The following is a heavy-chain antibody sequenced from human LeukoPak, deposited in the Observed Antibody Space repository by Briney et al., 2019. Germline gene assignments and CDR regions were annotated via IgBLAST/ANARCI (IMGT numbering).Heavy chain of an antibody. CDR3: ARVEAAAGTFGVDY. Sequence: ASVKVSCKASGYTFTGYYMHWVRQAPGQGLEWMGWINPNSGGTNCAQKFQGRVTMTRDTSISTAYMELSRLRSDDTAVYYCARVEAAAGTFGVDYWGQGTLVTVSS. D-gene: IGHD6-13*01. CDR2: INPNSGGT. V-gene: IGHV1-2*02. J-gene: IGHJ4*02. CDR1: GYTFTGYY.